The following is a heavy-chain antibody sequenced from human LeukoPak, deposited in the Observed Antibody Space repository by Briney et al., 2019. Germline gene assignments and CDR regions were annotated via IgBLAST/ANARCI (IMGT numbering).Heavy chain of an antibody. CDR3: ARAPGYSSSWYRDDAFDI. V-gene: IGHV1-69*05. Sequence: ASVKVSCKASGGTFSSYAISWVRQAPGQGLEWMGGIIPIFGTANYAQKFQGRVTITTDESTSTAYMELSSLRSEDTAVDYCARAPGYSSSWYRDDAFDIWGQGTMVTVSS. CDR2: IIPIFGTA. CDR1: GGTFSSYA. D-gene: IGHD6-13*01. J-gene: IGHJ3*02.